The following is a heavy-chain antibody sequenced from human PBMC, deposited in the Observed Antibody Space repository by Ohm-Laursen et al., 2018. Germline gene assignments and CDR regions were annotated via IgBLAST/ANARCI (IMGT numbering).Heavy chain of an antibody. CDR1: GYTFTGYS. J-gene: IGHJ6*02. Sequence: ASVKVSCKASGYTFTGYSMQWVRQAPGQGLEWMGWINSYSGGTKYAQKFQGRVTMTRDTSTSTVYMELSSLTSDDTAVFYCARVAYCGGNCFGPYYYGMDVWGQGTTATVSS. V-gene: IGHV1-2*02. D-gene: IGHD2-21*01. CDR2: INSYSGGT. CDR3: ARVAYCGGNCFGPYYYGMDV.